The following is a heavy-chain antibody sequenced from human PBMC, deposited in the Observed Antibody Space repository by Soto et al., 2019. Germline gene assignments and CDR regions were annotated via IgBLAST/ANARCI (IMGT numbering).Heavy chain of an antibody. V-gene: IGHV1-3*01. CDR2: INPANGDT. CDR3: ARKDYYGSGIYYFDY. D-gene: IGHD3-10*01. J-gene: IGHJ4*02. Sequence: ASVKVSCKASGYTFTTYPIHWVRQAPGQSLEWMGWINPANGDTGYSQKFQGRVTITRDTSATTVYMDLSSLRSEDTAVYYCARKDYYGSGIYYFDYWGQGTLVTVSS. CDR1: GYTFTTYP.